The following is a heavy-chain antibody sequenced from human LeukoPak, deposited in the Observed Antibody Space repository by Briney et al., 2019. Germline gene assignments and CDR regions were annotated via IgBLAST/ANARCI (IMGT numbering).Heavy chain of an antibody. D-gene: IGHD5-18*01. J-gene: IGHJ3*02. V-gene: IGHV4-4*07. CDR3: ARGLRQLWADDAFDI. CDR2: IYTSGST. CDR1: GGSISSYY. Sequence: SETLSLTCTVSGGSISSYYWSWIRQPAGKGLEWIGRIYTSGSTNYNPSLKSRVTMSVDTSKNQFSLKLSSVTAADTAVYYCARGLRQLWADDAFDIWGQGTMVTVSS.